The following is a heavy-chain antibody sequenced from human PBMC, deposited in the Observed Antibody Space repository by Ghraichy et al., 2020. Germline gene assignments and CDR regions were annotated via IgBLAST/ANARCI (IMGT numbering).Heavy chain of an antibody. V-gene: IGHV4-59*08. CDR2: IYYSGST. J-gene: IGHJ4*02. CDR3: AGSDLVGATNFDY. D-gene: IGHD1-26*01. CDR1: GGSISSYY. Sequence: SETLSLTCTVSGGSISSYYWSWIRQPPGKGLEWIGYIYYSGSTNYNPSLKSRVTISVDTSKNQFSLKLSSVTAADTAVYYCAGSDLVGATNFDYWGQGTLVTVSS.